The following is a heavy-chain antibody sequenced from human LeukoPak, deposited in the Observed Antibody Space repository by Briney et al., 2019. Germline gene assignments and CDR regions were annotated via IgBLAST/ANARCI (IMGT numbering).Heavy chain of an antibody. Sequence: GGSPRLSCAASGFTFSSYAMSWVRQAPGKGLEWVSAISGSGGSTYYADSVKGRLTISRDNSKNTLYLQMNSLRAEDTAVYYCAKDPDGNTPLSYFDYWGQGTLVTVSS. J-gene: IGHJ4*02. CDR1: GFTFSSYA. V-gene: IGHV3-23*01. CDR3: AKDPDGNTPLSYFDY. D-gene: IGHD5-24*01. CDR2: ISGSGGST.